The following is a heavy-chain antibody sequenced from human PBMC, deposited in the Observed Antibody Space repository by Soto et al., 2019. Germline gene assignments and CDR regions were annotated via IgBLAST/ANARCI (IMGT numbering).Heavy chain of an antibody. D-gene: IGHD3-22*01. J-gene: IGHJ4*02. V-gene: IGHV3-15*07. CDR2: IKSKTDGGTT. CDR3: TTDPVTMIVVVPSSG. Sequence: GGSLRLSCAASGFTFSNAWMTWVRQAPGKGLEWVGRIKSKTDGGTTDYAAPVKGRFTISRDDSKNTLYLQMNSLKTEDTAVYYCTTDPVTMIVVVPSSGWGQGTLVTVSS. CDR1: GFTFSNAW.